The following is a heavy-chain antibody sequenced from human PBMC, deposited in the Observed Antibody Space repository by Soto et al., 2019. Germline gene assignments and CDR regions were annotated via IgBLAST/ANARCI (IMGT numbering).Heavy chain of an antibody. Sequence: SETLSLTCTVSGGSISSYYWSWIRQPPGKGLEWIGYIYYSGGTNYNPSLKSRVTISVDTSKNQFSLKLSSVTAADTAVYYCARVVGEDYYYYGMDVWGQGTTVTVSS. CDR1: GGSISSYY. CDR2: IYYSGGT. D-gene: IGHD6-6*01. CDR3: ARVVGEDYYYYGMDV. J-gene: IGHJ6*02. V-gene: IGHV4-59*01.